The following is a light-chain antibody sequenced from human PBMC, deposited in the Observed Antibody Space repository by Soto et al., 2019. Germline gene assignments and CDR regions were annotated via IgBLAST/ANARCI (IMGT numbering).Light chain of an antibody. CDR2: DVG. Sequence: QSVLTQPASVSGSPGQSITISCTGTSSDVGAYNYVSWYQQHPGKAPKLMIYDVGNRPSGVSNRFSGSKSGNTASLTISGLQAEDEADYYCSSYTRSSTLVFVTGTNVTVL. V-gene: IGLV2-14*01. J-gene: IGLJ1*01. CDR1: SSDVGAYNY. CDR3: SSYTRSSTLV.